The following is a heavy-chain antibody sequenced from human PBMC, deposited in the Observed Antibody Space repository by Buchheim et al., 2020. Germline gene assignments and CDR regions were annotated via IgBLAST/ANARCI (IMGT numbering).Heavy chain of an antibody. D-gene: IGHD6-19*01. V-gene: IGHV3-30*04. J-gene: IGHJ4*02. CDR2: ISYDGSNK. CDR1: GFTFSSYA. Sequence: QVQLVESGGGVVQPGRSLRLSCAASGFTFSSYAMHWVRQAPGKGLEWVAVISYDGSNKYYADSVKGRFTISRDNSKKTLYLQMNSLRAEDTAVYYCARDTTAITRYSSGWYGGGFDYWGQGTL. CDR3: ARDTTAITRYSSGWYGGGFDY.